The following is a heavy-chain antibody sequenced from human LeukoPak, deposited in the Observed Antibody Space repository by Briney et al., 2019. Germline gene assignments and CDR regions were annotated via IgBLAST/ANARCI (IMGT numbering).Heavy chain of an antibody. J-gene: IGHJ4*02. V-gene: IGHV3-74*01. D-gene: IGHD3-22*01. CDR3: ARGGYHDSSGYYPLDY. CDR1: GFTFNTYW. Sequence: GGSLRLSCAASGFTFNTYWMHWVRQAPGKGLVWISRISSDGSSISYADSVKGRFTISRDNAKNTLYLQMNSLRAEDTAVYYCARGGYHDSSGYYPLDYWGQGTLVTVSS. CDR2: ISSDGSSI.